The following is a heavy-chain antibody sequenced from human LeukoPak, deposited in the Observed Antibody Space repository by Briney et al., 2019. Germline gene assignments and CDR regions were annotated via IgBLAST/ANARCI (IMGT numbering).Heavy chain of an antibody. J-gene: IGHJ4*02. Sequence: GGSLRLSCAASGFTFSSYSMNWVRQAPGKGLEWVSSISSSSSYIYYTDSVKGRFTISRDNAKKSLYLQMNSLRAEDTAVYYCARDRLSGSSTKFDYWGQGTLVTVSS. CDR3: ARDRLSGSSTKFDY. D-gene: IGHD1-26*01. CDR1: GFTFSSYS. CDR2: ISSSSSYI. V-gene: IGHV3-21*04.